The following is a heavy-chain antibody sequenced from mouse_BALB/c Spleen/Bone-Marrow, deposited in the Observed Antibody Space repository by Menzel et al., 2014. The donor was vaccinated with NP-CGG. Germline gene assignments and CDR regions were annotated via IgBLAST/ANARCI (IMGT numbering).Heavy chain of an antibody. CDR1: GFTFTDYY. V-gene: IGHV7-3*02. CDR2: IRNKANGYTT. Sequence: EVMLVESGGALVQPGGSLRPSCATSGFTFTDYYMNWVRQPPGKALEWLGFIRNKANGYTTEYSASVKGRFTISRDNSQSILYLQMNTMRAEDSATYYCARDKGRVFFDYWGQGTTLTVSS. CDR3: ARDKGRVFFDY. J-gene: IGHJ2*01.